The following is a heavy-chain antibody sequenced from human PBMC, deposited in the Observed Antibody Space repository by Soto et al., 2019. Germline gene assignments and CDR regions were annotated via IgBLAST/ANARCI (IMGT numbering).Heavy chain of an antibody. CDR2: IIPILGIA. J-gene: IGHJ6*02. CDR3: ASLMSSGYYYGMDV. D-gene: IGHD3-10*01. Sequence: QVQLVQSGAEVKKPGSSVKVSCKASGGTFSSYTISWVRQAPGQGLEWMGRIIPILGIANYAQKFQGRVTLTADKSTSTAYMELRSLRSEDTAVYYCASLMSSGYYYGMDVWGQGTTVTVSS. V-gene: IGHV1-69*02. CDR1: GGTFSSYT.